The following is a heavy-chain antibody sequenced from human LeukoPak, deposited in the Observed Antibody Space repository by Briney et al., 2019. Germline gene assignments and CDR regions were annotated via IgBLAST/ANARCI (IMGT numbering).Heavy chain of an antibody. D-gene: IGHD1-26*01. J-gene: IGHJ4*02. Sequence: GGSLRLSCAASGFTFSSYAMSWVRQAPGKGLEWVSAISGSGGSTYYADSAKGRFTISRDNSKNTLYLQMNSLRAEDTAVYYCAKSEWELLQIFDYWGQGTLVTVSS. CDR3: AKSEWELLQIFDY. CDR2: ISGSGGST. CDR1: GFTFSSYA. V-gene: IGHV3-23*01.